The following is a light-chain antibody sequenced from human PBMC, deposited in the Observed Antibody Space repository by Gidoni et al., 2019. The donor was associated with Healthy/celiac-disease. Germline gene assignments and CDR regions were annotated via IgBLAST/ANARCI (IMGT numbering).Light chain of an antibody. Sequence: SYELTQPPSVSVSPGQTARITCSGDALPKQYAYWYQQKPGQAPVLVIYKDSERPSVIPERFSGSSSGTTVTLTISGVQAEDDADYYCQSADSRGTYVVFGGGTKLTVL. J-gene: IGLJ2*01. CDR1: ALPKQY. CDR2: KDS. V-gene: IGLV3-25*02. CDR3: QSADSRGTYVV.